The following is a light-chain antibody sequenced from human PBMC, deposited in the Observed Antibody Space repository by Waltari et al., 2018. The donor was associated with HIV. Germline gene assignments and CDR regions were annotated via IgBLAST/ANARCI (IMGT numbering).Light chain of an antibody. V-gene: IGLV2-11*01. J-gene: IGLJ3*02. CDR2: DVN. Sequence: QSALTQPRSVSGSPGQSVTISCTGTSSDVGNYNYVSWYQQHPGKAPKLMIFDVNKRPSGVPDRFPASKSGNTASLTISGLQAEDEADYYCCSYADDYTWVFGGGTKLTVL. CDR1: SSDVGNYNY. CDR3: CSYADDYTWV.